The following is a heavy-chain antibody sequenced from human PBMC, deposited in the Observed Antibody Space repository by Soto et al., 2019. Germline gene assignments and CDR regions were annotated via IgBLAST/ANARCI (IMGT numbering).Heavy chain of an antibody. Sequence: QVQLVQSGAEVKKPGASVKVSCKASGYTFTPYPVHWVRQAPGQRLEWMGWINAVNGNTKYSQKFQGSVTITRDTSASTAYMELSSLRSEDTAVYYCARAGSRTSWYYYYMDVWGKGTTVTVSS. D-gene: IGHD6-13*01. CDR3: ARAGSRTSWYYYYMDV. J-gene: IGHJ6*03. V-gene: IGHV1-3*01. CDR2: INAVNGNT. CDR1: GYTFTPYP.